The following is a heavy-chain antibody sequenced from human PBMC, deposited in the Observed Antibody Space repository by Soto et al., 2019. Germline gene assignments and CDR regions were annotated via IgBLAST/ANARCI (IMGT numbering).Heavy chain of an antibody. CDR1: GGSISSYY. D-gene: IGHD4-17*01. V-gene: IGHV4-59*01. J-gene: IGHJ4*02. Sequence: TSETLSLTCTVSGGSISSYYWSWIRQPPGKGLEWIGYIYYSGSTNYNPSLKSRVTISVDTSKNQFSLKLSSVTAADTAVYYCARAPPYGDYFTFDYWGQGTLVTVSS. CDR3: ARAPPYGDYFTFDY. CDR2: IYYSGST.